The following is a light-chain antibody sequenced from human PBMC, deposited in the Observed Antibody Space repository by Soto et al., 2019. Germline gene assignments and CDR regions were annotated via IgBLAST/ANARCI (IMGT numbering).Light chain of an antibody. CDR1: SSNIGSNT. J-gene: IGLJ2*01. V-gene: IGLV1-44*01. CDR3: AAWDGSLNGWV. CDR2: SND. Sequence: QAVVTQAPSASGTPGQRVTISCSGSSSNIGSNTVSWYQQVPGTAPKLLIYSNDQRPSGVPDRFSGSKSGTSASLAIGGLQSEDEADYYCAAWDGSLNGWVFGGGTKL.